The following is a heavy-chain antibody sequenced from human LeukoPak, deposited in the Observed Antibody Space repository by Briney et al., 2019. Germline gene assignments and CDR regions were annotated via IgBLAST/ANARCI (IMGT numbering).Heavy chain of an antibody. CDR3: ARDPPYYYDSSGPFDY. D-gene: IGHD3-22*01. CDR2: IYYSGST. J-gene: IGHJ4*02. CDR1: GGSISSYY. V-gene: IGHV4-59*12. Sequence: PSETLSLTCTVSGGSISSYYWSWIRQPPGKGLEWIGYIYYSGSTNYNPSLKSRVTISVDTSKNQFSLKLSSVTAADTAVYYCARDPPYYYDSSGPFDYWGQGTLVTVSS.